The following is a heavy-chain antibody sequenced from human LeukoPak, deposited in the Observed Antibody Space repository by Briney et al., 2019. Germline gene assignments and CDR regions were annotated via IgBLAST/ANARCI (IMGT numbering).Heavy chain of an antibody. CDR1: EFTFSSYN. J-gene: IGHJ4*02. D-gene: IGHD6-13*01. Sequence: GGSLGLSCAASEFTFSSYNMNWVRQAPGKGLEWVSSISSSSSYTYYADSVKGRFTISRDNSKNTLYLQMNSLRAEDTAVYYCAKVGSSWYEFDYWGQGTLVTVSS. CDR3: AKVGSSWYEFDY. V-gene: IGHV3-21*01. CDR2: ISSSSSYT.